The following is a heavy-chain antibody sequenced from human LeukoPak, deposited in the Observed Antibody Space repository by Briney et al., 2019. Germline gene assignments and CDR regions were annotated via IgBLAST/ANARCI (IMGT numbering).Heavy chain of an antibody. V-gene: IGHV4-34*06. J-gene: IGHJ5*02. Sequence: PSETLSLTCAVYGGSFSGYYWSWIRQPPGKGLEWIGEIHHSGSTNYNPSLKTRVTISVDTSKNQFSLKRASVTAADTPGYYLAQRALVASGPHLRFAPWGQGTLVTAPS. CDR3: AQRALVASGPHLRFAP. CDR2: IHHSGST. CDR1: GGSFSGYY. D-gene: IGHD1-26*01.